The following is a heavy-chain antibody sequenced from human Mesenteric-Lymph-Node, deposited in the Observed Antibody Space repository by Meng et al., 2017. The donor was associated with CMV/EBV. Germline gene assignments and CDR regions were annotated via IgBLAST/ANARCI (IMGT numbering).Heavy chain of an antibody. J-gene: IGHJ3*02. V-gene: IGHV1-18*01. CDR1: GYTFTTYA. CDR3: ARETGHGGDFHI. CDR2: ISGYNGNT. Sequence: CKASGYTFTTYAISWVRQAPGQELEWMGRISGYNGNTNYAQRLQGRVSMTTDTNTSTAYMELRSLRSDDTAVFYCARETGHGGDFHIWGQGTMVTVSS. D-gene: IGHD2-21*01.